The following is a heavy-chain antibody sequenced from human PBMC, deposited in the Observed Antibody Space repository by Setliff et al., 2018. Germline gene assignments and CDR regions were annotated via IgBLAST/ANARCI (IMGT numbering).Heavy chain of an antibody. CDR2: IYIGGSA. J-gene: IGHJ6*03. V-gene: IGHV4-4*07. CDR1: GSSISSYY. D-gene: IGHD6-19*01. Sequence: PSETLSLTCTVSGSSISSYYWSWIRQPAGKGLEWIGHIYIGGSANYSPSLKSRVTMSIDTSKNQFSLKLNSVTAADMAVYYCAREQWLDPPGYYYMDVWAKGTTVTVSS. CDR3: AREQWLDPPGYYYMDV.